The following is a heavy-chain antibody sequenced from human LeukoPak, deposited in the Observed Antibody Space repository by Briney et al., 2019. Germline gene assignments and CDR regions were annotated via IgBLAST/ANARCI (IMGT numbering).Heavy chain of an antibody. D-gene: IGHD3-3*01. CDR1: GFTFSSYA. CDR2: ISGSGGST. J-gene: IGHJ6*02. CDR3: AKVDYDFWSGYYYYYGMDV. Sequence: GGSLRLSCAASGFTFSSYAMSWVRQAPGKGLEWVSAISGSGGSTYYADSVKGRFTISRDNSKNTLYLQMNSLGAEDTAVYYCAKVDYDFWSGYYYYYGMDVWGQGTTVTVSS. V-gene: IGHV3-23*01.